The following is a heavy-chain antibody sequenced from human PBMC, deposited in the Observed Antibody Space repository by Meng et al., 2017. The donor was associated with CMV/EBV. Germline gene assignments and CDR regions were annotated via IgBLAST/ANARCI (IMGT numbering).Heavy chain of an antibody. CDR1: GFTFSSYA. CDR2: ISYDGSKK. D-gene: IGHD2-2*01. Sequence: GESLKISCAASGFTFSSYAMHWVRQAPGKGLEWVAVISYDGSKKYYADSVKGRFTISRDNSKNTLYLQMNSLRAEDTAVYYCARDSPLSKVVVVVPAAGYYYGMDVWGQGTTVTVSS. J-gene: IGHJ6*02. CDR3: ARDSPLSKVVVVVPAAGYYYGMDV. V-gene: IGHV3-30*04.